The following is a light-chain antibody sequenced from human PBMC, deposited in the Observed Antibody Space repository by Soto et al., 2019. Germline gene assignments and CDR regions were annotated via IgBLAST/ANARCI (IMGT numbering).Light chain of an antibody. Sequence: QSVLTQPASVSGSPGQSITISCTGTSSDVGGYDYVSWYQQYPGRAPKLIIYEVSNRPSGVSNRFSGSKSGNTASLTISGLQAEDEADYYCSSYTSSSTPFVFGTGTKLTV. CDR1: SSDVGGYDY. V-gene: IGLV2-14*01. J-gene: IGLJ1*01. CDR3: SSYTSSSTPFV. CDR2: EVS.